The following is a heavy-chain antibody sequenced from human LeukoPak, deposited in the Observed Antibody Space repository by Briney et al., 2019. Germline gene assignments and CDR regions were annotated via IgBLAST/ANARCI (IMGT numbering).Heavy chain of an antibody. V-gene: IGHV3-48*03. CDR2: ISSSGSTI. CDR1: GFTFSSYE. J-gene: IGHJ6*02. CDR3: ARDIVVVPAAPSRYYYYGMDV. Sequence: HSGGSLRLSCAASGFTFSSYEMNWVRQAPGKGLEWVSYISSSGSTIYYADSVKGRFTISRDNAKNSLYLQMNSLRAEDTAVYYCARDIVVVPAAPSRYYYYGMDVWGQGTTVTVSS. D-gene: IGHD2-2*01.